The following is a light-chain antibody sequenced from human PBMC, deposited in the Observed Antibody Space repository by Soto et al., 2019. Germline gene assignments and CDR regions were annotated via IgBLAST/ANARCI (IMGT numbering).Light chain of an antibody. CDR1: QSISIY. V-gene: IGKV1-39*01. CDR2: GAA. Sequence: DIQMTQSPSSLSASVGDRVTITCQAGQSISIYLNWYQQKPGRAPKLLIFGAATLHTGVPPRFSGRGSGTNFTLTISSLQPEDFATYYCQQSYTSLALTFGGGTKVEL. CDR3: QQSYTSLALT. J-gene: IGKJ4*01.